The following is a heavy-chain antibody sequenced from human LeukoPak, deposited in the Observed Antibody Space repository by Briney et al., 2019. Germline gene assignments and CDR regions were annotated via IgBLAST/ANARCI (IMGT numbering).Heavy chain of an antibody. Sequence: SETLSLTCTVSGGSVSSDTYYWSWIRQPPEKGLEWIGYMYYSGSTNYNPSLKSRATISVDTSKNQFSLKLSSVTAADTAVYYCARLGSSWYGGVDPWGQGTLVTVSS. D-gene: IGHD6-13*01. J-gene: IGHJ5*02. CDR2: MYYSGST. CDR1: GGSVSSDTYY. V-gene: IGHV4-61*01. CDR3: ARLGSSWYGGVDP.